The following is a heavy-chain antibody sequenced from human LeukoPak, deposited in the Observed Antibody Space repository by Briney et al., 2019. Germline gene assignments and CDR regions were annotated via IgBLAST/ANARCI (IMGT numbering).Heavy chain of an antibody. D-gene: IGHD6-13*01. CDR2: IKQDGSEK. J-gene: IGHJ1*01. V-gene: IGHV3-7*01. Sequence: GGSLRLSCAASGFTFSSYWMSWVRQAPGKGLEWVANIKQDGSEKYYVDSVKGRFTISRDNGKNMLSLQMNSLRDEDSALYYCVRDRTDAYASSWQEYFQHWGQGTLVTVSS. CDR1: GFTFSSYW. CDR3: VRDRTDAYASSWQEYFQH.